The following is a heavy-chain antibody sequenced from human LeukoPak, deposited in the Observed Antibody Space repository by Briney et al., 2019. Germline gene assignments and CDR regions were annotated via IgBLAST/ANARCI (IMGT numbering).Heavy chain of an antibody. CDR1: GFTFSSYA. CDR2: ISSNGGST. V-gene: IGHV3-64*01. CDR3: ASDTLLYADRSGYFDY. J-gene: IGHJ4*02. Sequence: GGSLRLSCAASGFTFSSYAMHWVRQAPGKGLEYVSAISSNGGSTYYANSVKGRFTISRDNSKNTLYLQMNNLRAEDTAVYYCASDTLLYADRSGYFDYWGQGTLVTVSS. D-gene: IGHD2-15*01.